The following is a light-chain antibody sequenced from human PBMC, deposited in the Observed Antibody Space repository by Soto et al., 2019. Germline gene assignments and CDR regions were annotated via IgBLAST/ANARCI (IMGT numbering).Light chain of an antibody. CDR3: QQYNSYPLT. CDR1: QSISSW. V-gene: IGKV1-5*01. CDR2: DAS. J-gene: IGKJ4*01. Sequence: DIQMTQSPSTLSASVGDRVTLTCRASQSISSWLAWYQQQPGKAPKLLIYDASSLESGVTSRFSGSGSGTEFTLTISSLQHDDFATYYWQQYNSYPLTFGGGTKVEIK.